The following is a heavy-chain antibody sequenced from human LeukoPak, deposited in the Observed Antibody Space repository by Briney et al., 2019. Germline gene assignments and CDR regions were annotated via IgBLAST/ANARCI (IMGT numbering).Heavy chain of an antibody. D-gene: IGHD3-10*01. CDR1: GYSFTSYW. CDR2: IYPGDSDT. Sequence: GESLKISCKGSGYSFTSYWIGWVRQMPGKGLEWMGIIYPGDSDTRYSPSFQGQVTISADKSISTAYLQWSSLKASDTAMYYCARHGRYYGSGSYYNEMWFDPWGQGSLVTVSS. CDR3: ARHGRYYGSGSYYNEMWFDP. V-gene: IGHV5-51*01. J-gene: IGHJ5*02.